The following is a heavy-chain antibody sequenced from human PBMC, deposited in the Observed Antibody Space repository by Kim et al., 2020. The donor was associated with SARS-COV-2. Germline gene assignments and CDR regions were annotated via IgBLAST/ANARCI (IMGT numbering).Heavy chain of an antibody. CDR3: ARFPTYSSSWPDAFDI. CDR1: GGSFSGYY. V-gene: IGHV4-34*01. D-gene: IGHD6-13*01. J-gene: IGHJ3*02. CDR2: INHSGST. Sequence: SETLSLTCAVYGGSFSGYYWSWIRQPPGKGLEWIGEINHSGSTNYNPSLKSRVTISVDTSKNQFSLKLSSVTAADTAVYYCARFPTYSSSWPDAFDIWGQGTMVTVSS.